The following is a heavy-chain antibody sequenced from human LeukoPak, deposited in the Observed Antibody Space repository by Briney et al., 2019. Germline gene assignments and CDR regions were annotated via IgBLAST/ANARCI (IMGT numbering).Heavy chain of an antibody. Sequence: GGSLRLSCAASGFTFSNSWMSWVRQAPGKGLEWVATIKPDGSAQYYVDSVKGRFTISRDNAKNSLYLQMNSLRAEDTAVYYCAREQIAAAGTFDAFDIWGQGTMVTVSS. V-gene: IGHV3-7*01. D-gene: IGHD6-13*01. J-gene: IGHJ3*02. CDR2: IKPDGSAQ. CDR3: AREQIAAAGTFDAFDI. CDR1: GFTFSNSW.